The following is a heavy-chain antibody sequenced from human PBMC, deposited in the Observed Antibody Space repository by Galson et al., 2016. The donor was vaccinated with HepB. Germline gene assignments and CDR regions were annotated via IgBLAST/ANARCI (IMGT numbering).Heavy chain of an antibody. J-gene: IGHJ6*02. Sequence: SLRLSCAASGLTIDDNAMHWVRQGPGKGLEWVSGISWNSRNIGYADSVKGRFTISRDNAKNSLYLQMNSLRTEDTALYYCAKGHDGDYGGLYYGMDVWGQGTTVTVSS. CDR2: ISWNSRNI. D-gene: IGHD4-17*01. V-gene: IGHV3-9*01. CDR3: AKGHDGDYGGLYYGMDV. CDR1: GLTIDDNA.